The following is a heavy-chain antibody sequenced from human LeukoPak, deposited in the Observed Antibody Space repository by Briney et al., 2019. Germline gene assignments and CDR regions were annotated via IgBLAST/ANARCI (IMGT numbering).Heavy chain of an antibody. CDR2: IYSSGST. J-gene: IGHJ4*02. D-gene: IGHD6-19*01. Sequence: SETLSLTCTVSGGSISSSSYYWGWIRQPPGKGLKWIGSIYSSGSTNYNPSLKSRVTISIDTSKNQFSLQLSSVTAADTAVYYCARETRLMGYSSGLGFNYWGQGTLVTVSS. V-gene: IGHV4-39*07. CDR3: ARETRLMGYSSGLGFNY. CDR1: GGSISSSSYY.